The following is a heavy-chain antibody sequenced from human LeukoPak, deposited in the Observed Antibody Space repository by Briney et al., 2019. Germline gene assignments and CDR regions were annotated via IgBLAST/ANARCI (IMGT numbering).Heavy chain of an antibody. CDR2: ISYDGSNK. CDR3: ARARAPPFDY. Sequence: GGSLRLSCAASGFTFSNYAMSWVRQAPGKGLEWVAVISYDGSNKYYADSVKGRFTISRDNSKNTLYLQMNSLRAEDTAVYYCARARAPPFDYWGQGTLVTVSS. CDR1: GFTFSNYA. J-gene: IGHJ4*02. V-gene: IGHV3-30-3*01.